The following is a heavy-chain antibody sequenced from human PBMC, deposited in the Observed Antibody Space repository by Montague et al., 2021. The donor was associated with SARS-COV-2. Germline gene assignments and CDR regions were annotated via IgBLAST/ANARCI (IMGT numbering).Heavy chain of an antibody. Sequence: SETLSLTCTVSGGSISSTSCYWGWVRQPPGKGLEWIGSIYHSGSAYFNPSLKSRVTIPIDTSKNQFSLKVTSATAADTAVYYCARVPDRGTDWSVDYWGQGTLVTVSS. J-gene: IGHJ4*02. V-gene: IGHV4-39*07. CDR1: GGSISSTSCY. D-gene: IGHD3-9*01. CDR3: ARVPDRGTDWSVDY. CDR2: IYHSGSA.